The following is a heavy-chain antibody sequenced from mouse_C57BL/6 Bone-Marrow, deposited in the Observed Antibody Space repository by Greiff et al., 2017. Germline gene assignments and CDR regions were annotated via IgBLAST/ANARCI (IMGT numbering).Heavy chain of an antibody. V-gene: IGHV14-4*01. CDR2: IDPENGDT. J-gene: IGHJ3*01. CDR1: GFNIKDDY. CDR3: TTKGYYGYGGFAY. Sequence: DVQLVESGAELVRPGASVKLSCTASGFNIKDDYMHWVKQRPEQGLEWIGWIDPENGDTEYASKFQGKATITADTSSNTAYLQVSSLTSEDTAVYYCTTKGYYGYGGFAYWGQGTLVTVSA. D-gene: IGHD2-2*01.